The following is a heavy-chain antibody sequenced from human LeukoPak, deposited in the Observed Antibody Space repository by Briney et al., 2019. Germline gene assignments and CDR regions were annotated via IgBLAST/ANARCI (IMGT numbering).Heavy chain of an antibody. D-gene: IGHD6-13*01. CDR2: INQDGSEK. Sequence: GGSLRLSCAASGFTFSDYWMTWVRQALGRGLEWVANINQDGSEKNYVDSVKGRFTISRDNAKNSLYLQMNSLRAEDTAIYYCATRSSHTSSWYVYLFWDYWGQGALVTVSA. CDR1: GFTFSDYW. J-gene: IGHJ4*02. CDR3: ATRSSHTSSWYVYLFWDY. V-gene: IGHV3-7*01.